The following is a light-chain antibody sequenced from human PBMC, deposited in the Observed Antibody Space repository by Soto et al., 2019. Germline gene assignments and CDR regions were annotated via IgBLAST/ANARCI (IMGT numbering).Light chain of an antibody. CDR3: QQYGSSPTWT. J-gene: IGKJ1*01. CDR2: GAS. CDR1: QSITTH. V-gene: IGKV3-20*01. Sequence: EIVLTQSPGTLSLSPGERATLSCRASQSITTHLAWYQQRPGQAPRLLIYGASSRATGIPDRFSGSGSGTDFTLTISRLEPEDFAVYYCQQYGSSPTWTFGQGTKVDIK.